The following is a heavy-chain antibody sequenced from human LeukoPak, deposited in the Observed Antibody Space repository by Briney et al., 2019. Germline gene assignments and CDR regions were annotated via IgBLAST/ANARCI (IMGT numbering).Heavy chain of an antibody. V-gene: IGHV3-11*04. CDR1: GGSISSGGYY. Sequence: LSLTCTVSGGSISSGGYYWNWIRQHPGKGLEWVSYISSSGSIIYYADSVKGRFTISRDNAKNSLYLQMNSLRAEDTAVYYCARDLGMTDGDYVSYFDYWGQGTLVTVSS. D-gene: IGHD4-17*01. CDR3: ARDLGMTDGDYVSYFDY. J-gene: IGHJ4*02. CDR2: ISSSGSII.